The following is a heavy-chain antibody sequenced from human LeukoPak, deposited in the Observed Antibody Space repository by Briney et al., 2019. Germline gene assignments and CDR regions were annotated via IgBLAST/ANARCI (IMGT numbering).Heavy chain of an antibody. V-gene: IGHV4-39*07. CDR1: GGSISSDDYY. Sequence: SETLSLTCTVSGGSISSDDYYWSWIRQPPGKGLEWIGEINHSGSANYNPSLKSRVTISVDTSKNQFSLKLSSVTAADTAVYYCASEPYDSSGYYLFRDAFDIWGQGTMVTVSS. J-gene: IGHJ3*02. CDR3: ASEPYDSSGYYLFRDAFDI. CDR2: INHSGSA. D-gene: IGHD3-22*01.